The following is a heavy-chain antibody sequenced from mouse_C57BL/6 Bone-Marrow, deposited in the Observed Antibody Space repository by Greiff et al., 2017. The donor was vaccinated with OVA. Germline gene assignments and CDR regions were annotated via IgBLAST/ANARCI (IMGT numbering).Heavy chain of an antibody. Sequence: VQLHHSSSYLARPGASVKLSCTASGFNIKDYYMHWVKQRPEQGLEWIGRIDPEDGDTEYAPKFQGKATMTADTSSNTAYLQLSSLTSEDTAVYYCTDSGSWFAYWGQGTLVTVSA. V-gene: IGHV14-1*01. CDR3: TDSGSWFAY. CDR2: IDPEDGDT. J-gene: IGHJ3*01. CDR1: GFNIKDYY.